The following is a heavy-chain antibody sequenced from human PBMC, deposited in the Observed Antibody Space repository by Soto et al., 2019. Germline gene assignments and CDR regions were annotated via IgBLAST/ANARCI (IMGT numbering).Heavy chain of an antibody. J-gene: IGHJ4*02. V-gene: IGHV4-31*03. CDR1: GGSISSGGYY. D-gene: IGHD5-18*01. CDR2: IYYSGST. Sequence: QVQLQESGPGLVKPSQTLSLTCTVSGGSISSGGYYWSWIRQHPGKGLEWIGYIYYSGSTYYNPSLKSRVTISVDPSKNQFSLKLSSVTAADTAVYYCARAVGRGYSYGGYFDYWGQGTLVTVSS. CDR3: ARAVGRGYSYGGYFDY.